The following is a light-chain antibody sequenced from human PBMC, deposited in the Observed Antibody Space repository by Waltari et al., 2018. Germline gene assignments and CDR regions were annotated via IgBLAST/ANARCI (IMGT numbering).Light chain of an antibody. CDR2: DTS. CDR3: QQYDISPLT. J-gene: IGKJ4*01. V-gene: IGKV3-20*01. CDR1: QTVRATY. Sequence: EIVLTQSPGTLSLSPGERATLSCRASQTVRATYLAWYQQKPGQAPTIVIHDTSSRATGIPDRFSGSGSGTDFSLTISSLEPEDFAVYYCQQYDISPLTFGGGTKVETK.